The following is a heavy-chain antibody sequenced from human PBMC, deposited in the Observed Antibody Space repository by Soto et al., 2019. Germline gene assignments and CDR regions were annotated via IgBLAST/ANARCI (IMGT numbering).Heavy chain of an antibody. CDR2: ISAYNGNT. CDR3: AGEYYYGSGGAY. CDR1: GYTFTSYG. J-gene: IGHJ4*02. V-gene: IGHV1-18*01. D-gene: IGHD3-10*01. Sequence: QVQLVQSGAEVKKPGASVKVSCKASGYTFTSYGISWVRQAPGQGLEWMGWISAYNGNTNYAQKLQGRVTMPTDTSTTTAYLALRSLRSDDTAVYYCAGEYYYGSGGAYWGPGTLVTVSS.